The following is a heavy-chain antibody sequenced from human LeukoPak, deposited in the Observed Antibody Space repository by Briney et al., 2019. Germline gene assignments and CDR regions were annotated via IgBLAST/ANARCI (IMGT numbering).Heavy chain of an antibody. V-gene: IGHV1-46*01. D-gene: IGHD3-10*01. Sequence: ASVKVPCKASGYTFTSYYMHWVRQAPGQGLEWMGIINPSGGSTSYAQKFQGRVTMTRDTSTSTVYMELSSLRSEDTAVYYCARERPRITMVRGRGSYNWFDPWGQGTLVTVSS. CDR2: INPSGGST. CDR1: GYTFTSYY. J-gene: IGHJ5*02. CDR3: ARERPRITMVRGRGSYNWFDP.